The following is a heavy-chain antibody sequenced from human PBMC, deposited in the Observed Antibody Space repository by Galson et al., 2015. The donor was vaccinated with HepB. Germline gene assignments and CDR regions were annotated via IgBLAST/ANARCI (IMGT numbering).Heavy chain of an antibody. Sequence: SVKVSCKASGYVFTDYDINWVRQAPGQGLEWMGWININTGNPTYAQGFTGQFVFSLDISVSTAYLQISSLKADDTAVYYCARTPYSGSGNYYNTWFNPWGQGTLVTVSS. CDR2: ININTGNP. V-gene: IGHV7-4-1*02. CDR1: GYVFTDYD. D-gene: IGHD3-10*01. CDR3: ARTPYSGSGNYYNTWFNP. J-gene: IGHJ5*02.